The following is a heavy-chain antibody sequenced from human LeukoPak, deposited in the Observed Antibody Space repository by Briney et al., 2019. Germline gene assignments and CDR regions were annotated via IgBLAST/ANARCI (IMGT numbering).Heavy chain of an antibody. Sequence: GGSLRLSCAASGFTFSSYGMHWVRQAPGKGLEWVAVIWYDGSNKYYADSVKGRFTISRGNSKNTLYLQMNSLRAEDTAVHHCARGKGTLGYWGQGTLVTVSS. V-gene: IGHV3-33*01. J-gene: IGHJ4*02. CDR2: IWYDGSNK. CDR3: ARGKGTLGY. D-gene: IGHD1-1*01. CDR1: GFTFSSYG.